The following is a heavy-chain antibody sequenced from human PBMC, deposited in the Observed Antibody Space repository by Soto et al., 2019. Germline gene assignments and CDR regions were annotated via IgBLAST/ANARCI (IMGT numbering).Heavy chain of an antibody. CDR3: AKDLVRDSGSYYRAFDI. J-gene: IGHJ3*02. CDR2: ISGSGGST. CDR1: GFTFSSYA. D-gene: IGHD1-26*01. Sequence: PGGSLRLSCAASGFTFSSYAMSWVRQAPGKGLEWVSAISGSGGSTYYADSVKGRFTISRDNSKNTLYLQMNSLRAEDTAVYYCAKDLVRDSGSYYRAFDIWGQGTMVTVSS. V-gene: IGHV3-23*01.